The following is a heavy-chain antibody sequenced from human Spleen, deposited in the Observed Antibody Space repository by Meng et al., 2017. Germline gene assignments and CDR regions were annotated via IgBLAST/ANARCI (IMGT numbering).Heavy chain of an antibody. V-gene: IGHV1-69*04. CDR2: IIPILGIA. J-gene: IGHJ6*02. CDR3: ARELSSSIYYYYYGMDV. Sequence: SVKVSCKASGGTFSSYTISWVRQAPGQGLEWMGRIIPILGIANYAQKFQGRVTITADKSTSTVYMELTRLTSEDTAVYFCARELSSSIYYYYYGMDVWGQGTTVTVSS. CDR1: GGTFSSYT. D-gene: IGHD6-6*01.